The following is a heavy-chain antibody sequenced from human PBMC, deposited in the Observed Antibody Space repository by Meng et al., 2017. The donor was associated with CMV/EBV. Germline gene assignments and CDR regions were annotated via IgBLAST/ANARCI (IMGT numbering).Heavy chain of an antibody. CDR2: INPNSGGK. CDR3: ARPATMRQQLVHFDY. Sequence: QVKPVTSGSEVKNPGASVKVSCQASGYTFTGYYMHWVRQAPGQGLEWMGWINPNSGGKNYAQKFQGRVTMTRDTSISTAYMELSRLRSDDTAVYYCARPATMRQQLVHFDYWGQGTLVTVSS. D-gene: IGHD6-13*01. CDR1: GYTFTGYY. V-gene: IGHV1-2*02. J-gene: IGHJ4*02.